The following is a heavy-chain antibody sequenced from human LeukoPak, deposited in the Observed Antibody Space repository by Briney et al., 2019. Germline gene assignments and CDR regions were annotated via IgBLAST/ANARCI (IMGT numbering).Heavy chain of an antibody. CDR2: ISSSSSYI. V-gene: IGHV3-21*01. CDR1: GFTFSSYC. D-gene: IGHD6-19*01. Sequence: GGSLRLSCAASGFTFSSYCMNWVRQAPGKGLEWVSSISSSSSYIYYADSVKGRFTISSDNAKNSLYLQMNSLRAEDTAVYYCARGGIAVDFYYGMDVWGQGTTVTVSS. J-gene: IGHJ6*02. CDR3: ARGGIAVDFYYGMDV.